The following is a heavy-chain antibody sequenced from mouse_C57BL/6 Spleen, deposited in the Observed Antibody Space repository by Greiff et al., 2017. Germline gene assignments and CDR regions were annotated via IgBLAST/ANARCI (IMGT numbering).Heavy chain of an antibody. CDR1: GYTFTSYW. D-gene: IGHD2-1*01. J-gene: IGHJ4*01. Sequence: QVQLQQPGAELVKPGASVKLSCKASGYTFTSYWMHWVKQRPGRGLEWIGRIDPNSGGTKYNEKFKSKATLTVDKPSSTAYMQLSSLTSEDSAVYNCAREGGYYGNYYAMDYWGQGTSVTFSS. CDR3: AREGGYYGNYYAMDY. V-gene: IGHV1-72*01. CDR2: IDPNSGGT.